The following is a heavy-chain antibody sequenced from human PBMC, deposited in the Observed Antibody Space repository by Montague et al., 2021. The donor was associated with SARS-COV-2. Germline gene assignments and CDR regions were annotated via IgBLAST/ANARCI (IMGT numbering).Heavy chain of an antibody. V-gene: IGHV4-30-4*08. CDR1: GDSLLQEHYY. CDR3: ARVSTYDYDNTGYSDY. J-gene: IGHJ4*02. Sequence: TLSLTCTVSGDSLLQEHYYWSWIRQSPGTFLEWIVYISYSGSAYYTPTLKSPVTISVDTSKPQFSLNLGSVTAADTAVYYCARVSTYDYDNTGYSDYWGQGTLVTVSS. CDR2: ISYSGSA. D-gene: IGHD3-22*01.